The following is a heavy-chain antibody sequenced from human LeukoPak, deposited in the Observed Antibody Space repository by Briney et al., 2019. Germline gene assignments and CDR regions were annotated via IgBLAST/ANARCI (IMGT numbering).Heavy chain of an antibody. CDR2: ISYDGSNK. J-gene: IGHJ5*02. Sequence: GGSLRLSCAASGFTFSSYAMHWVRQAPGKGLEWVAVISYDGSNKYYADSVKGRFTISRDNSKNTLYLQMNSLRAEDTAVYYCARDKIVGATRFDPWGQGTLVTVSS. CDR1: GFTFSSYA. D-gene: IGHD1-26*01. CDR3: ARDKIVGATRFDP. V-gene: IGHV3-30*04.